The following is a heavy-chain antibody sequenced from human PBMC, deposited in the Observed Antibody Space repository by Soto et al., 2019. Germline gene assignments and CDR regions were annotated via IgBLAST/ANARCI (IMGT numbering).Heavy chain of an antibody. J-gene: IGHJ4*02. Sequence: GGSLRLSCAASGFTFSSYEMNWVRQAPGKGLEWVSYISSSGSTIYYADSVKGRFTISRDNAKNSLYLQMNSLRAEDTAVYYCARDMYDFWSGYDYWGQGTLVTVSS. CDR1: GFTFSSYE. CDR3: ARDMYDFWSGYDY. D-gene: IGHD3-3*01. CDR2: ISSSGSTI. V-gene: IGHV3-48*03.